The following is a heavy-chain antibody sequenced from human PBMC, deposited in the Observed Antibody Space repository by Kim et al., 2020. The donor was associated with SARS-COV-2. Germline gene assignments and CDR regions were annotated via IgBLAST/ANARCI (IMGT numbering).Heavy chain of an antibody. CDR3: AKEGGSSWDFDY. V-gene: IGHV3-23*01. D-gene: IGHD6-13*01. J-gene: IGHJ4*02. Sequence: YDAASAKCRFTISTDNSKNPLNRQMNSRRAEDTAVYYCAKEGGSSWDFDYWGQGTLVTVSS.